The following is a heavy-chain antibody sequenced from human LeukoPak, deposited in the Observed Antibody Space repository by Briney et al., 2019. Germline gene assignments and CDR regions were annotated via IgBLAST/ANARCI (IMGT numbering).Heavy chain of an antibody. V-gene: IGHV1-2*04. CDR1: GYTFTGYY. D-gene: IGHD2-2*01. CDR2: INPNSGGT. CDR3: ARDHCSSTSCLAMDY. J-gene: IGHJ4*02. Sequence: GASVKVSCKASGYTFTGYYMHWVRRAPGQGLEWMGWINPNSGGTNYAQKFQGWVTMTRDTSISTAYMELSRLRSDDTAVYYCARDHCSSTSCLAMDYWGQGTLVTVSS.